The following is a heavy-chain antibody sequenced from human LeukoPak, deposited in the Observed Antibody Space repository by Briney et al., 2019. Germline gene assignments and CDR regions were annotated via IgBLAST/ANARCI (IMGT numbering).Heavy chain of an antibody. V-gene: IGHV4-59*01. Sequence: RSSETLSLTCAVYGVSFSGYFWSWIRQPPGKGLEWIGYIYYSGSTNYNPSLKSRVTISVDTSKNQFSLKLSSVTAADTAVYYCASSSGELLVGPQIDYWGQGTLVTVPS. J-gene: IGHJ4*02. CDR2: IYYSGST. CDR1: GVSFSGYF. CDR3: ASSSGELLVGPQIDY. D-gene: IGHD1-26*01.